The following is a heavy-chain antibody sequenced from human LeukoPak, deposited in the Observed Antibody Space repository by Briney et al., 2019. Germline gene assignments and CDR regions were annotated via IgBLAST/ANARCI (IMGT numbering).Heavy chain of an antibody. J-gene: IGHJ3*02. V-gene: IGHV3-64*01. CDR3: ARSRGYYYLFSAFDI. Sequence: GGSLRLSCAASGFAFSNYGMHWVRQAPGKGLEYVSAISSNGGSTYYANSVKGRFTISRDNSRNTLYLQMGSLRAEDMAVYYCARSRGYYYLFSAFDIWGQGTMVTVSS. CDR1: GFAFSNYG. CDR2: ISSNGGST. D-gene: IGHD3-22*01.